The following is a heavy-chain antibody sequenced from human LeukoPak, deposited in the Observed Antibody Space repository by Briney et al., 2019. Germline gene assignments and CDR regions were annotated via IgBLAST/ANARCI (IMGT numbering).Heavy chain of an antibody. CDR1: VYTFTSYD. J-gene: IGHJ5*02. CDR3: ASAPHFGLDWFDP. V-gene: IGHV1-8*01. Sequence: GASVKVSCKASVYTFTSYDINCVRPAPGRGLEWMRWMNPNSGNTGYAQKCQGRVTMTRNNSISTAYMELSSVKSEDTALYYCASAPHFGLDWFDPWGQGRPATVSS. D-gene: IGHD3-3*01. CDR2: MNPNSGNT.